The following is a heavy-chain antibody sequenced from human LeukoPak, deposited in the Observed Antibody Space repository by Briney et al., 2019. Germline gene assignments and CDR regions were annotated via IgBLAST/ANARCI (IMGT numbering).Heavy chain of an antibody. J-gene: IGHJ6*03. V-gene: IGHV3-30-3*01. Sequence: GGSLRLSCAASGFTFSSYAMHWVRQAPGKGLEWVAVISYDGSNKYYADSVKGRFTISRDNSKNTLYLQMNSLRAEDTAVYYCARGFEAAPPLDYYYMDVWGKGTTVTVSS. D-gene: IGHD3-9*01. CDR3: ARGFEAAPPLDYYYMDV. CDR2: ISYDGSNK. CDR1: GFTFSSYA.